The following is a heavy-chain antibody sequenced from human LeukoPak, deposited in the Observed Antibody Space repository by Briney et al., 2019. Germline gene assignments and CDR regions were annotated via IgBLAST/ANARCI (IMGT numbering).Heavy chain of an antibody. CDR2: IGTAGDT. Sequence: AGGSLRLSCAASGLTFSSYDMHWVRQATGKGLEWVSAIGTAGDTYYAGSVKGRFTISRENAKNSLYLQMNRLRAGDTAVYYCARVKDGGLGFDYWGQGTLVTVSS. CDR3: ARVKDGGLGFDY. CDR1: GLTFSSYD. D-gene: IGHD4-23*01. J-gene: IGHJ4*02. V-gene: IGHV3-13*01.